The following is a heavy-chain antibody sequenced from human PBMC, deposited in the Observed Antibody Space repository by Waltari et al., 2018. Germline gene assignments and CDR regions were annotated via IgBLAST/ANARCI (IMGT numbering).Heavy chain of an antibody. CDR2: IKSDGIGV. J-gene: IGHJ4*02. Sequence: EVQLVESGGGLVQPGGSLRLSCAASGFTFSSYWIHWVRQAPWEWLVWVSRIKSDGIGVNYADSVKGRFTSSRDNAKNTVYLQMNSLRAEYTAVYYYARANPADFDYWGQGVLVTVSS. V-gene: IGHV3-74*01. CDR3: ARANPADFDY. CDR1: GFTFSSYW.